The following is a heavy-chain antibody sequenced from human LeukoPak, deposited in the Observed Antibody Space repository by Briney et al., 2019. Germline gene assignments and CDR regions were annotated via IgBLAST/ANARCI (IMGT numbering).Heavy chain of an antibody. Sequence: GGSLRLSCAASGFTFSSYAMSWVRQAPGKGLEWVSAISGSGGSTYYADSVKGRFTISRDNSKNTLYLHMNSLRAEDTAVYYCASMINSGEQVADWFDPWGQGTLVTVSS. J-gene: IGHJ5*02. CDR3: ASMINSGEQVADWFDP. CDR2: ISGSGGST. D-gene: IGHD1/OR15-1a*01. CDR1: GFTFSSYA. V-gene: IGHV3-23*01.